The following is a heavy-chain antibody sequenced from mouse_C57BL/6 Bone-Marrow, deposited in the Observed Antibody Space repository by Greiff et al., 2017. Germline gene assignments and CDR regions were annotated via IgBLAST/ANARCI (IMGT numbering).Heavy chain of an antibody. D-gene: IGHD2-1*01. J-gene: IGHJ4*01. Sequence: EVQGVESGGGLVKPGGSLKLSCAASGFTFSDYGMHWVRQAPEKGLEWVAYISSGSSTIYYADTVKGRFTISRDNAKNTLFLQMTSLRSEDTAMYYCARRRIYYGNYYSYYAIDYWGQGTSVTVSS. CDR1: GFTFSDYG. CDR2: ISSGSSTI. CDR3: ARRRIYYGNYYSYYAIDY. V-gene: IGHV5-17*01.